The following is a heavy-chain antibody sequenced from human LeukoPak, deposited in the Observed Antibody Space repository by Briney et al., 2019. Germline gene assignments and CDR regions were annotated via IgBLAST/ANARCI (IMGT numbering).Heavy chain of an antibody. D-gene: IGHD2-15*01. V-gene: IGHV3-30*18. CDR3: AKECPGYAFDI. J-gene: IGHJ3*02. CDR2: ISYDGSNK. Sequence: PGGSLRLSCAASGFTFRTYGMHWVRQAPGKGLEWVAVISYDGSNKYYADSVKGRFTISRDNSKNTLYLQMNSLRAEDTAVYYCAKECPGYAFDIWGQGTMVTVSS. CDR1: GFTFRTYG.